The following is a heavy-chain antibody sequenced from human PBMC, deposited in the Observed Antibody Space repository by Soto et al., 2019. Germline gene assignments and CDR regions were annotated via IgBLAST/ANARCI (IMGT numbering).Heavy chain of an antibody. V-gene: IGHV3-23*01. Sequence: GGSLRLSCAASGLTLSSNAMSWVRQPPGKGLEWVSAISGSGGRTYYADSVKGRFTISRDNAKNSLYLQMNSLRAEDTAVYYCARVVVVPAAIHYYGMDVWGQGTTVTVSS. CDR1: GLTLSSNA. D-gene: IGHD2-2*01. J-gene: IGHJ6*02. CDR3: ARVVVVPAAIHYYGMDV. CDR2: ISGSGGRT.